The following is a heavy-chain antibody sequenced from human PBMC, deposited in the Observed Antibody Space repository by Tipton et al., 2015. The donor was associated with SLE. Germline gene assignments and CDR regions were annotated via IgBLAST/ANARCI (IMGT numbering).Heavy chain of an antibody. J-gene: IGHJ2*01. CDR3: ARDTRDTGGYFAL. D-gene: IGHD5-18*01. CDR1: GGSISSYY. Sequence: TLSLTCTVSGGSISSYYWSWIRQPPGKGLEWIGYNYYSGSTNYNPSLKSRVTISVDTSKNQFSLKLNSVTAADTAVYYCARDTRDTGGYFALWGRGTLVTVSS. V-gene: IGHV4-59*12. CDR2: NYYSGST.